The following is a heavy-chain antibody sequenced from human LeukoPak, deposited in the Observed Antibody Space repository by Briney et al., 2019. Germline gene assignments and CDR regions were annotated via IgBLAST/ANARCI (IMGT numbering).Heavy chain of an antibody. D-gene: IGHD6-6*01. CDR3: ARDWAYSSSPYNWFDP. V-gene: IGHV1-69*13. J-gene: IGHJ5*02. CDR1: GYTFTSYG. CDR2: IIPIFGTA. Sequence: ASVKVSCKASGYTFTSYGISWVRQAPGQGLEWMGGIIPIFGTANYAQKFQGRVTIIADESTSTAYMELSSLRSEDTAVYYCARDWAYSSSPYNWFDPWGQGTLVTVSS.